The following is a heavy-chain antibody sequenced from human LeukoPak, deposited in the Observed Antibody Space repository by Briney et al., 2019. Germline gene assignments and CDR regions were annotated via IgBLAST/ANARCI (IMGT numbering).Heavy chain of an antibody. J-gene: IGHJ4*02. CDR3: AKDSSGWPLFDY. CDR2: ISWNSYSI. CDR1: GFTFDDYA. V-gene: IGHV3-9*03. Sequence: PGGSLRLSCAAPGFTFDDYAMHWVRQAPGKGLEWVSGISWNSYSIGYADSVKGRFTISRDNAKNSLYLQMNSLRAEDMAFYYCAKDSSGWPLFDYWGQGTLVTVSS. D-gene: IGHD6-19*01.